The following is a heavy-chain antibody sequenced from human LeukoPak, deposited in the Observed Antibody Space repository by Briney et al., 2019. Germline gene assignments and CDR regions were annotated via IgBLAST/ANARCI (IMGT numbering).Heavy chain of an antibody. D-gene: IGHD6-19*01. V-gene: IGHV4-59*01. CDR3: ARDSDSSGWTSSFDI. Sequence: SETLSLTCTVSGGSISSYYWSWIRQPPGKGLEWIGYIYYSGSANYNPSLKSRVTISVDTSKNQFSLKLSSVTAADTAVYYCARDSDSSGWTSSFDIWGQGTMVTVSS. J-gene: IGHJ3*02. CDR1: GGSISSYY. CDR2: IYYSGSA.